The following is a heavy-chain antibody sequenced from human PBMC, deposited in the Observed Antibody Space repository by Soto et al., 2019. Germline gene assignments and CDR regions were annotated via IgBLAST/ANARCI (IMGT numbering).Heavy chain of an antibody. CDR2: ISYDGSNQ. CDR1: GFTFSDFE. CDR3: ARRTGTAPRFDY. J-gene: IGHJ4*02. Sequence: QVQLVESGGGVVQPGRSLRLSCSASGFTFSDFEMYWVRQAPGKGLDWVSFISYDGSNQYYAGSVKGRFTVSRDNSKNTLFLLMNSLRPEDTAVYFCARRTGTAPRFDYWGLGILVTVSS. V-gene: IGHV3-30-3*01. D-gene: IGHD1-7*01.